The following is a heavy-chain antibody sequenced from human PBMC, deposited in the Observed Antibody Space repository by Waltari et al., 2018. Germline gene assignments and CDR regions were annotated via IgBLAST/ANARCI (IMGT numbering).Heavy chain of an antibody. D-gene: IGHD6-19*01. CDR1: GGSFSGYY. V-gene: IGHV4-34*01. Sequence: QVQLQQWGAGLLKPSETLSLTCVVYGGSFSGYYWSWIRQPPGKGLEWIGEIDHSGRNNDHASREGRVTILGGTSKNQCSLKLSSVSAADTAVYYCARGQWQPRFDPWGQGTLVTVSS. J-gene: IGHJ5*02. CDR3: ARGQWQPRFDP. CDR2: IDHSGRN.